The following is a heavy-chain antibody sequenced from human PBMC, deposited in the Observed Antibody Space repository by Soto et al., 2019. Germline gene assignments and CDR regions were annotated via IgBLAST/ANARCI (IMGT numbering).Heavy chain of an antibody. V-gene: IGHV4-31*03. CDR1: GGSISTVGHY. Sequence: PSETLSLTCSVSGGSISTVGHYWTWIRQPPGKGLEWIGSIYHTGSTYYSKSLRSRLTMSVDTSKSQFSLRLSSVTAADTAVYYCARDSDYYSSGSFDYWGQGTLVTVSS. D-gene: IGHD3-10*01. CDR3: ARDSDYYSSGSFDY. J-gene: IGHJ4*02. CDR2: IYHTGST.